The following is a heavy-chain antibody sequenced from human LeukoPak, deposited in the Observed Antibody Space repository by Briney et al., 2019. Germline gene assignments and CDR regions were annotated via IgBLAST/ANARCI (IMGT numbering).Heavy chain of an antibody. Sequence: SETLSLTCAVSGGSMSSGSFSWSWLRQPPGQGLEWIGYIFHSGSSSYNPSIRGRVAISVDKTKNQFSLKLNSVTAADTAVYYWVRETEHLDYTWGSQHSSGWRFDLWGRGTLVTVSS. CDR2: IFHSGSS. D-gene: IGHD3-16*01. V-gene: IGHV4-30-2*01. CDR3: VRETEHLDYTWGSQHSSGWRFDL. CDR1: GGSMSSGSFS. J-gene: IGHJ2*01.